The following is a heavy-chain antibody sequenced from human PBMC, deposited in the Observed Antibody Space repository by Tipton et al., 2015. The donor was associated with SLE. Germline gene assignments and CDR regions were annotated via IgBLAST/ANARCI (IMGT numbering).Heavy chain of an antibody. CDR1: GGSISSYY. V-gene: IGHV4-59*01. CDR2: IYYSGST. J-gene: IGHJ4*02. D-gene: IGHD3-22*01. CDR3: ARGLAYNYDTSAYPFDY. Sequence: TLSLTCSVSGGSISSYYWSWIRQSPGKGLEWIGYIYYSGSTDYNPSLKSRVTISVDTSKNQFSLKLSSVTAADTAVYFCARGLAYNYDTSAYPFDYWGQGTLVTVSS.